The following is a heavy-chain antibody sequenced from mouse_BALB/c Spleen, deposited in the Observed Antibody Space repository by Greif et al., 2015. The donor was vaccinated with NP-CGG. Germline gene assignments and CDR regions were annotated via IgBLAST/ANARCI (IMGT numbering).Heavy chain of an antibody. D-gene: IGHD1-2*01. V-gene: IGHV1S41*01. Sequence: DLVKPGASVKLSCKASGYTFTSYWINWIKQRPGQGLEWIGRIAPGGGSTYYNEMFKGKATLTVDTSSSTAYIQLSSLSSEDAAVYFWARYYYGYGYFDYWGQGTTLTVSS. J-gene: IGHJ2*01. CDR1: GYTFTSYW. CDR2: IAPGGGST. CDR3: ARYYYGYGYFDY.